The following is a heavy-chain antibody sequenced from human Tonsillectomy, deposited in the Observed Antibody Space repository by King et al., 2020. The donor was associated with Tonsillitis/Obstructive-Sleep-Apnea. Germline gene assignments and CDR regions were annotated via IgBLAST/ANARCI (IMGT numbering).Heavy chain of an antibody. CDR3: VRHSRDSSWGDYFYYIDV. D-gene: IGHD6-6*01. J-gene: IGHJ6*03. CDR1: GDSIGSSLNY. CDR2: IYYSGTT. V-gene: IGHV4-39*01. Sequence: QLQLQESGPGLVKPSETLSLSCSVSGDSIGSSLNYLGWLRQAPGNRLECIATIYYSGTTYYNPSLKHRVTISVATSKNQFSLNLNSVTATDTAVYYCVRHSRDSSWGDYFYYIDVWGKGTMVTVSS.